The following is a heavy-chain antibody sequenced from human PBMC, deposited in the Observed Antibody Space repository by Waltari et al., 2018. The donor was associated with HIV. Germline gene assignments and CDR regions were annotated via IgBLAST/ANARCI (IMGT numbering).Heavy chain of an antibody. CDR3: TTDPPTYGDYGPTTRNDY. Sequence: NAWMSWVRQAPGKGLEWVGRIKSKTDGGTTDYAASVKGRFTISRDDSKNTLYLQMNSLKTEDTAVYYCTTDPPTYGDYGPTTRNDYWGQGTLVTVSS. CDR1: NAW. J-gene: IGHJ4*02. CDR2: IKSKTDGGTT. V-gene: IGHV3-15*01. D-gene: IGHD4-17*01.